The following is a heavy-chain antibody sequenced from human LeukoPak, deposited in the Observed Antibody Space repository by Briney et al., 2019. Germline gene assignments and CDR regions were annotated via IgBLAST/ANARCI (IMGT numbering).Heavy chain of an antibody. CDR1: GGTFSSYA. J-gene: IGHJ4*02. CDR2: IIPIFGTA. D-gene: IGHD3-10*01. V-gene: IGHV1-69*13. CDR3: ARGWGYYGSGSTEEEDY. Sequence: AASVKVSCKASGGTFSSYAISWVRQAPGQGLEWMGGIIPIFGTANYAQKFQGRVTITADESTSTAYMELSSLRSEDTAVYYCARGWGYYGSGSTEEEDYWGQGTLVTVSS.